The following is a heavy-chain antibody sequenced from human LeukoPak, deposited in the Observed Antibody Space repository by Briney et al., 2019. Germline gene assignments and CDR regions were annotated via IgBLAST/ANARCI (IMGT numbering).Heavy chain of an antibody. CDR2: INHSGST. Sequence: SETLSLTCAVYGGSFSGYYWSWIRQPPGKGLEWIGEINHSGSTNYDPSLKSRVTISVGTSKNQFSLKLSSVTAADTAVYYCASAIYYYYMDVWGKGTTVTVSS. V-gene: IGHV4-34*01. CDR3: ASAIYYYYMDV. CDR1: GGSFSGYY. J-gene: IGHJ6*03.